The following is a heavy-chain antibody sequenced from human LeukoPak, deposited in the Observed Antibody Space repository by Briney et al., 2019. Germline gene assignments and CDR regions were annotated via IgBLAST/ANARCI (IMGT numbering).Heavy chain of an antibody. V-gene: IGHV3-11*01. Sequence: PGGSLRLSCAASGFTFSDYYMSWLRQAPGKGLEWISYISSSGSTIYYANSVKGRFTIFRDNAKNSLYLQMNSLRAEDTAVYFCVRRVFGYSYGPEEPYYFDFWGQGTLVTVSS. CDR3: VRRVFGYSYGPEEPYYFDF. CDR1: GFTFSDYY. J-gene: IGHJ4*02. CDR2: ISSSGSTI. D-gene: IGHD5-18*01.